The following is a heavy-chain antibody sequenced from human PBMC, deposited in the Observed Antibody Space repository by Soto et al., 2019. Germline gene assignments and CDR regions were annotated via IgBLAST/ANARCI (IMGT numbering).Heavy chain of an antibody. CDR2: INPSGGST. D-gene: IGHD2-15*01. V-gene: IGHV1-46*01. J-gene: IGHJ6*02. CDR1: GYTFTSYY. CDR3: ARALRAIVVVVAARSPLNYYYGMDV. Sequence: QVQLVQSGAEVKKPGASVKVSCKASGYTFTSYYMHWVRQAPGQGLEWMGIINPSGGSTSYAQKFQGRVTMTRDTSTSTVYMELSSLRSEDTAVYYCARALRAIVVVVAARSPLNYYYGMDVWGQGTTVTVSS.